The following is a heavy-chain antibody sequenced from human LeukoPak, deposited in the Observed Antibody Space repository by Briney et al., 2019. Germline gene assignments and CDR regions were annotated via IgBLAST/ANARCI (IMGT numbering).Heavy chain of an antibody. D-gene: IGHD4-11*01. CDR2: IIPIFGTA. J-gene: IGHJ6*03. V-gene: IGHV1-69*05. CDR3: ARVYYSRYYYYMDV. CDR1: GGTFSSYA. Sequence: SVKVSCTASGGTFSSYAISWVRQAPGQGLEWMGGIIPIFGTANYAQKFQGRVTITTDESTSTAYMELSSLRSEDTAVYYCARVYYSRYYYYMDVWGKGTTVTVSS.